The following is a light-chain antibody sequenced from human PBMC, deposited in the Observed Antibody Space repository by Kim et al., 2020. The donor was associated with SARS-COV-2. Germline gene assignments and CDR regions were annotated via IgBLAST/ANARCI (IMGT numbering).Light chain of an antibody. CDR1: SSNVAAYKH. CDR3: CSYAGTSSRV. CDR2: GVT. J-gene: IGLJ1*01. V-gene: IGLV2-11*01. Sequence: GQSVPISCNGTSSNVAAYKHVCWYQEHPGEAPKLIIYGVTKRPSGVPDRFSGSKSGNTASLTISGLLAEDEADYYCCSYAGTSSRVFGTGTKVTVL.